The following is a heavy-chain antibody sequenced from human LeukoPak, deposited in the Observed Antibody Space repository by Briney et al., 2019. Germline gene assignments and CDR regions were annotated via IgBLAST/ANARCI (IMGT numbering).Heavy chain of an antibody. Sequence: SVKVSCKASGGTFSSYAISWVRQAPGQGLEWMGGIIPIFGTANYAQKFQVRVTITADESTSTAYMELSSLRSEDTAVYYCAREPPVYCSSTSCYNDPFDPWGQGTLVTVSS. J-gene: IGHJ5*02. CDR2: IIPIFGTA. CDR3: AREPPVYCSSTSCYNDPFDP. CDR1: GGTFSSYA. V-gene: IGHV1-69*01. D-gene: IGHD2-2*02.